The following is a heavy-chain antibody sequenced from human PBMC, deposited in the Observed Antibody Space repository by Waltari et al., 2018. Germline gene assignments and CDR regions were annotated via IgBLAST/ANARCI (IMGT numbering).Heavy chain of an antibody. D-gene: IGHD5-12*01. CDR2: IRYDGSNK. J-gene: IGHJ2*01. CDR1: GFTFSSYG. CDR3: AKDGEYLVATIPYWYFDL. Sequence: QVQLVESGGGVVQPGGSLRLSCAASGFTFSSYGMHWVRQVPGKGLEWVAFIRYDGSNKYYADSVKGRFTISRDNSKNTLYVQMNSLRAEDTAVYYCAKDGEYLVATIPYWYFDLWGRGTLVTVSS. V-gene: IGHV3-30*02.